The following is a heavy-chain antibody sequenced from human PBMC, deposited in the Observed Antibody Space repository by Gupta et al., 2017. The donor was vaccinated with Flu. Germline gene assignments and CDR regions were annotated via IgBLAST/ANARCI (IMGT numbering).Heavy chain of an antibody. CDR2: ISGSGRST. V-gene: IGHV3-23*01. CDR3: ANPAVFSPGH. CDR1: GFPFSSYA. D-gene: IGHD2/OR15-2a*01. Sequence: VQLLESLGGLVQPGGSLRLSCAASGFPFSSYAMSWVRQAQGKGMEWVSAISGSGRSTVDAESVKGRFTISRDNSKNTLYMQMTRLRAADTAVYDGANPAVFSPGHGGRVTMVTVYS. J-gene: IGHJ4*02.